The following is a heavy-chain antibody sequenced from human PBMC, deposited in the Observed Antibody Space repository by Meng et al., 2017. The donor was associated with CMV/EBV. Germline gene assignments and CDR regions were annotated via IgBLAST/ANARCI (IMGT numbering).Heavy chain of an antibody. CDR2: INPNSGGT. J-gene: IGHJ6*02. D-gene: IGHD6-13*01. Sequence: ASVKVSCKASGYTFTGYYMHWVRQAPGQGREWMGWINPNSGGTNYAQKFQGRVTMTRDTSISTAYMELSRLRSDDTAVYYCARDYLIAAAGTNYYYGMDDWGQGTTVTVSS. CDR1: GYTFTGYY. CDR3: ARDYLIAAAGTNYYYGMDD. V-gene: IGHV1-2*02.